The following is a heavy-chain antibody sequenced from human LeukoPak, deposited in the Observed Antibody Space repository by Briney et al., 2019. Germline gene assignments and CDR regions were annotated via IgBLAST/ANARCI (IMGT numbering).Heavy chain of an antibody. CDR1: GFTFSSYS. V-gene: IGHV3-21*01. Sequence: PGGSLRLSCAASGFTFSSYSMNWVRQAPGKGLEWCSSISSSSSYIYYADSGKGRFTLSRDNAKNSLYLQMNSLRAEDTAVYYCARGEGYSSFYDYWGQGTLVTVSS. J-gene: IGHJ4*02. CDR3: ARGEGYSSFYDY. D-gene: IGHD6-13*01. CDR2: ISSSSSYI.